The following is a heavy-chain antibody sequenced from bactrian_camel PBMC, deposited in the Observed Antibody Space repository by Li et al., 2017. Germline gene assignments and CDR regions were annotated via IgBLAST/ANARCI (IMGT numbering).Heavy chain of an antibody. J-gene: IGHJ4*01. Sequence: VQLVESGGESVQAGGSLRLSCVASGATQDIGCMGWFRQVPGLEREGVAAIDKSGSPTYTYSVMGRFTISKDNVKNTLYLQMDNLKLEDTAMYYCAADRRGSSSGGTIVTLVTAACSAGYGYWGQGTQVTVS. CDR3: AADRRGSSSGGTIVTLVTAACSAGYGY. V-gene: IGHV3S53*01. CDR2: IDKSGSP. D-gene: IGHD3*01. CDR1: GATQDIGC.